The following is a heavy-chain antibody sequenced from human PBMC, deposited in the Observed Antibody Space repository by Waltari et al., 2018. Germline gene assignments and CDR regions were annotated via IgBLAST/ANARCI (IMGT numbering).Heavy chain of an antibody. J-gene: IGHJ4*02. V-gene: IGHV4-61*02. Sequence: QVQLQESGPGLVKPSQTLSLTCTVSGGSISSGSYYWSWIRQPAGKGLEWIGRIYTSGSTNYNPSLKSRVTISVDTSKNQFSLKLSSVTAADTAVYYCATSPSSGSYYTTYFDYWGQGTLVTISS. CDR3: ATSPSSGSYYTTYFDY. D-gene: IGHD3-10*01. CDR2: IYTSGST. CDR1: GGSISSGSYY.